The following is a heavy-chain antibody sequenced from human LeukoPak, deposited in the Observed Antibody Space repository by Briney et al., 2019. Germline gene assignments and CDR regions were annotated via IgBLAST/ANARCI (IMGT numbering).Heavy chain of an antibody. CDR3: ARHGGNYDYVWGSYRRRYYFDY. Sequence: SETLSLTCAVYGGSFSGYYWSWIRQPPGKGLEWIGAINHSGSTNYNPSLKSRVTISVDTSKNQFSLKLSSVTAADTAVYYCARHGGNYDYVWGSYRRRYYFDYWGQGTLVTVSS. D-gene: IGHD3-16*02. V-gene: IGHV4-34*01. J-gene: IGHJ4*02. CDR1: GGSFSGYY. CDR2: INHSGST.